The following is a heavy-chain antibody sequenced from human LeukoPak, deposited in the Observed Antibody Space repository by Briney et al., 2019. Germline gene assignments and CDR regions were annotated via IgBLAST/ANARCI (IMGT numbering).Heavy chain of an antibody. V-gene: IGHV4-4*07. Sequence: LETLSLTCTVSGGSISSYYWSWIRQPAGKGLEWIGRIYTSGSTNYNPSLKSRVTMSVDPSKNQFSLKLSSVTAADTAVYYCARDTIAFGFDPWGQGTLVTVSS. D-gene: IGHD3-3*02. CDR1: GGSISSYY. CDR2: IYTSGST. CDR3: ARDTIAFGFDP. J-gene: IGHJ5*02.